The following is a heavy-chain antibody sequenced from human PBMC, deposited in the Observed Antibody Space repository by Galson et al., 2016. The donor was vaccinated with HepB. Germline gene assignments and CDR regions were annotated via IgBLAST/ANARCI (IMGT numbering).Heavy chain of an antibody. CDR1: GFLFSSYD. CDR2: IRYNGSEN. J-gene: IGHJ6*02. Sequence: LRLPRASSGFLFSSYDMHWVRQAPGKGLEWVALIRYNGSENYYGDSVKGRFTISRDNSKTTVYRQMNRLRVEDSAVYYCSRDHSIGVGKSVTYSYAMDVWGQGTTVTVSS. D-gene: IGHD1-14*01. CDR3: SRDHSIGVGKSVTYSYAMDV. V-gene: IGHV3-33*08.